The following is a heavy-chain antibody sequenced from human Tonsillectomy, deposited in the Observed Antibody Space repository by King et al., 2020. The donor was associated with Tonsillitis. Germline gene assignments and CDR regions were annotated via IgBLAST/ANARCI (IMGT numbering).Heavy chain of an antibody. CDR3: ARGRNYYDMSGPPGDWFDP. CDR2: IYYRVST. Sequence: VQLQESGPGLVKPSQTLSLTCTVSGVSISSGGYYWIWIRQHPGKGLEWIGYIYYRVSTYYNPSRKRLVLISVDKSKNQFSLRLTSVTAADTAVYYCARGRNYYDMSGPPGDWFDPWGQGILVTVSS. CDR1: GVSISSGGYY. D-gene: IGHD3-22*01. J-gene: IGHJ5*02. V-gene: IGHV4-31*01.